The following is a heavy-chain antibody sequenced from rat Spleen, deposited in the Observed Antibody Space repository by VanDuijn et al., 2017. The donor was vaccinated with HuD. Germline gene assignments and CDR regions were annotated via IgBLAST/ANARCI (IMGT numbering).Heavy chain of an antibody. V-gene: IGHV5-31*01. CDR3: VRLLGAPDWYFDF. CDR1: GFTFNNNW. Sequence: EVQLVESGGGLVQPGRSLKLSCVASGFTFNNNWMTWIRQAPGKGLEWVASINTGGGNTYYRGSLKGRFTISRDNAKSTLYLQMDSLRSEDTATYYCVRLLGAPDWYFDFWGPGTMVTVSS. J-gene: IGHJ1*01. CDR2: INTGGGNT. D-gene: IGHD5-1*01.